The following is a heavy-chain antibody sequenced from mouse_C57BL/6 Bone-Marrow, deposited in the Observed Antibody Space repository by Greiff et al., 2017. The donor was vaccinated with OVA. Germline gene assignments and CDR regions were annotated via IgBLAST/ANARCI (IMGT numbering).Heavy chain of an antibody. CDR2: ISSGGSYT. J-gene: IGHJ2*01. CDR3: ARPRGSPYFDY. Sequence: EVNVVESGGDLVKPGGSLKLSCAASGFTFSSYGMSWVRQTPDKRLEWVATISSGGSYTYYPASVKGRFTISRDNAKNTLYLQMSSLKSEDTAMYYCARPRGSPYFDYWGQGTTLTVSS. V-gene: IGHV5-6*01. D-gene: IGHD1-1*01. CDR1: GFTFSSYG.